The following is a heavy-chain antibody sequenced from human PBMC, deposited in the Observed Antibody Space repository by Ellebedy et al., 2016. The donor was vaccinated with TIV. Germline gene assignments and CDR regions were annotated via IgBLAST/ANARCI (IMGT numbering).Heavy chain of an antibody. J-gene: IGHJ6*02. CDR1: GGTFNSHT. Sequence: AASVKVSCKASGGTFNSHTICWVRQAPGEGLEWMGGIIPIFDTANYAQKFRGRVTFTADKSTSTAYMDLSSLTSEDTAVYYCATCPLTQTYFYYGIDVWGQGTTVTVSS. CDR2: IIPIFDTA. D-gene: IGHD1-14*01. CDR3: ATCPLTQTYFYYGIDV. V-gene: IGHV1-69*06.